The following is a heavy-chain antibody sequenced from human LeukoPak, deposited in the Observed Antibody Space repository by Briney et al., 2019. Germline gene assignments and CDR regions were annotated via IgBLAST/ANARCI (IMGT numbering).Heavy chain of an antibody. D-gene: IGHD4-17*01. CDR1: GGSFSGYY. J-gene: IGHJ5*02. Sequence: PSETLSLTCAVYGGSFSGYYWSWIRQPPGKGLEWIGEINHSGSTNYNPSLKSRVTISVDTSRNQFSLSLSAVTVADTAVYYCARGQGPTVNSPIGYNWFDPWGQGTLVTVS. CDR2: INHSGST. V-gene: IGHV4-34*01. CDR3: ARGQGPTVNSPIGYNWFDP.